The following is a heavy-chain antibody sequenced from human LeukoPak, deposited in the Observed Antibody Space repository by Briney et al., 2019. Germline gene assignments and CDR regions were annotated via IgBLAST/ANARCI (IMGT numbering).Heavy chain of an antibody. J-gene: IGHJ4*02. Sequence: GGSLRLSCAASGFAFSSYSMNWVRQAPGKGLEWVSYISSSSSTIYYADSVKGRFTISRDNSKNTLYLQMNSLRAEDAAIYYCAKGTIYGDYFDYWGQGTLVTVSS. CDR3: AKGTIYGDYFDY. CDR2: ISSSSSTI. CDR1: GFAFSSYS. D-gene: IGHD3-3*01. V-gene: IGHV3-48*01.